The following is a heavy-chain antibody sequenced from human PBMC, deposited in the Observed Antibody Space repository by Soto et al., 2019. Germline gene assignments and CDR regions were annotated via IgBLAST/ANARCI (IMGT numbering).Heavy chain of an antibody. J-gene: IGHJ4*02. CDR3: ARDRYYDSSGYRPTGY. Sequence: GSLRLSCAASGFTFSSYSMNWVRQAPGRGLEWVSSISSSSSYIYYADSVKGRFTISRDNAKNSLYLQMNSLRDEDTAVYYCARDRYYDSSGYRPTGYWGQGTLVTVSS. V-gene: IGHV3-21*01. D-gene: IGHD3-22*01. CDR2: ISSSSSYI. CDR1: GFTFSSYS.